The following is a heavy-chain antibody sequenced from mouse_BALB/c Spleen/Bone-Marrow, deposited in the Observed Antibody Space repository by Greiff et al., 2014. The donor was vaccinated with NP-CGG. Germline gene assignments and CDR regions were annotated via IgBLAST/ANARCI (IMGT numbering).Heavy chain of an antibody. CDR2: IDPANGNT. Sequence: VQLQQPGAELVKPGASVKLSCTASGFNIKDTYMHWVKQRPEQGLEWIGRIDPANGNTKYDPKFQGKATITADTSSNTAYLQHSSLTSEDTAVYYCARYSYGRSYFDYWGQGTTLTVPS. V-gene: IGHV14-3*02. J-gene: IGHJ2*01. CDR1: GFNIKDTY. D-gene: IGHD1-1*01. CDR3: ARYSYGRSYFDY.